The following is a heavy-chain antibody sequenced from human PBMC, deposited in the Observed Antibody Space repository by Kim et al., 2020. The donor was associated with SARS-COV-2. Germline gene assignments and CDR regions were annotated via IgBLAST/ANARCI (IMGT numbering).Heavy chain of an antibody. D-gene: IGHD3-22*01. CDR1: GGSMSSGDYY. V-gene: IGHV4-30-4*01. J-gene: IGHJ4*02. Sequence: SETLSLTCTVSGGSMSSGDYYWTWTRHPPGKGLEWIGNIYYNGRSYYNPSLKSRVTMSVDTSKNQFSLHLISVTAADTALYYCARVPNSEAPGYKYDIVDYWGQGTLVFVSS. CDR2: IYYNGRS. CDR3: ARVPNSEAPGYKYDIVDY.